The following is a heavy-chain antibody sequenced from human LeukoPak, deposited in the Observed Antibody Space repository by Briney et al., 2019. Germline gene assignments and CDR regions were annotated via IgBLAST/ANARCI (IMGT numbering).Heavy chain of an antibody. CDR3: ARSSEYGDPFNY. CDR1: GASISRSDYF. D-gene: IGHD4-17*01. Sequence: SQTLSLTCTVSGASISRSDYFWGWIRQPPGKGLEWIGSIYYSGSTYYSPSLKGRVTISVDTSRNQFSLKLNSVTAADTAVYYCARSSEYGDPFNYWGQGTLVTVSS. J-gene: IGHJ4*02. V-gene: IGHV4-39*01. CDR2: IYYSGST.